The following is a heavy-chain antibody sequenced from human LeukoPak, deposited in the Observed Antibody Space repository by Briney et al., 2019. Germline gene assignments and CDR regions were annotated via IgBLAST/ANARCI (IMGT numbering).Heavy chain of an antibody. D-gene: IGHD3-10*01. J-gene: IGHJ6*02. CDR1: GFTFSSYW. V-gene: IGHV3-7*01. Sequence: GGSLRLSCAASGFTFSSYWMSWVRQAPGKGLEWVANIKQDGSEKYYVDSVKGRFTISRDNAKNSLYLQLNSLRAEDTAVYYCARVFAVGDGSGSYEDYYYYGMDVWGQGTTVTVSS. CDR2: IKQDGSEK. CDR3: ARVFAVGDGSGSYEDYYYYGMDV.